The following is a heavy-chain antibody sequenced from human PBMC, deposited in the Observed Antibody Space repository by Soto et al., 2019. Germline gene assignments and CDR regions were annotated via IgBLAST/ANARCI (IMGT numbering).Heavy chain of an antibody. J-gene: IGHJ5*02. V-gene: IGHV3-72*01. Sequence: EVQLVESGGGLVQPGGSLTPSCAVSGLTFGDHYMEWVRQAPGKGLEWVARSRNKAKSYSTDFAASVKGRFTISRDESKNSLNLQMNSLMTEDTAVYYCSILEGAWGQGTLVTVSS. CDR1: GLTFGDHY. CDR3: SILEGA. CDR2: SRNKAKSYST. D-gene: IGHD2-21*01.